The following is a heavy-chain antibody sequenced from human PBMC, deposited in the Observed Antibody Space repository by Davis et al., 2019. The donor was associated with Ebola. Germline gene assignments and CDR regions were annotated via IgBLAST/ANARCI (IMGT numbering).Heavy chain of an antibody. J-gene: IGHJ4*02. Sequence: GGSLRLSCAASGFIFSNYAMHWVRQAPGKGLEWVAVISYDGSNKYYEDSVKGRFTISRDNSKNTLYLQMNSLRAEDTAVYYCAEAYYDFWSSYSNWGQGTLVTVSS. D-gene: IGHD3-3*01. V-gene: IGHV3-30*04. CDR1: GFIFSNYA. CDR2: ISYDGSNK. CDR3: AEAYYDFWSSYSN.